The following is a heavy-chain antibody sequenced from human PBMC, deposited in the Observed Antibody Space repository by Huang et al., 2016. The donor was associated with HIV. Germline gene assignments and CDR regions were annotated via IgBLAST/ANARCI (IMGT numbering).Heavy chain of an antibody. CDR1: TFRFGAYW. J-gene: IGHJ6*02. CDR3: ATKTAGMDI. Sequence: VESGGRLVQPGGSLGLSCVGSTFRFGAYWMSWVRQPPGKGLEWVANIRQDESEKYYVDSVKGRFNSSRDNAKKVVFLEMNNVRVEDTATYFCATKTAGMDIWGQGTTVTVS. CDR2: IRQDESEK. V-gene: IGHV3-7*03. D-gene: IGHD1-7*01.